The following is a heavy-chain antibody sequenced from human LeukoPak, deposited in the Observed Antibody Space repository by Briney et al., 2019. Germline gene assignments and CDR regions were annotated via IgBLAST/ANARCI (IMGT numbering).Heavy chain of an antibody. Sequence: GGSLRLSCAASGFTFSDYYMSWIRQAPGKGLEWVSYISSSGSTIYYADSVKGRFTISRDNAKNSLYLQMNSLRAEDTAVYYCARDLLYDSSGYYELGYYYGMDVWGQGTTVTVSS. CDR2: ISSSGSTI. D-gene: IGHD3-22*01. J-gene: IGHJ6*02. V-gene: IGHV3-11*01. CDR3: ARDLLYDSSGYYELGYYYGMDV. CDR1: GFTFSDYY.